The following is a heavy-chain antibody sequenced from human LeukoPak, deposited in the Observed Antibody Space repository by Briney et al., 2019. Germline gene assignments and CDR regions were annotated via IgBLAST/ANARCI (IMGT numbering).Heavy chain of an antibody. J-gene: IGHJ3*02. Sequence: SETLSLTCAVYGGSFSGYYWSWIRQPPGKGLEWIGEINHSGSTNYNPSLKSRVTISVDTSKNQFSLKLSSVTAADTAVYYCARARCSSTSCTAFDIWGQGTMVTVSS. CDR2: INHSGST. CDR1: GGSFSGYY. V-gene: IGHV4-34*01. CDR3: ARARCSSTSCTAFDI. D-gene: IGHD2-2*01.